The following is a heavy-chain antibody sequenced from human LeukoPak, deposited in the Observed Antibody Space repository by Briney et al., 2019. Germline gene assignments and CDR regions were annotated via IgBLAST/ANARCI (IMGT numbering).Heavy chain of an antibody. V-gene: IGHV1-46*01. CDR1: GYTFTSYY. D-gene: IGHD6-19*01. CDR2: INPSGGST. J-gene: IGHJ4*02. CDR3: ARSWCSSGSLYYFDY. Sequence: ASVKVSCKASGYTFTSYYMHWVRQAPGQGLEWMGIINPSGGSTSYAQKFQGRVTMTRDMSTSTVYMELSSLRSEDTAVYYCARSWCSSGSLYYFDYWGQGTLVTVSS.